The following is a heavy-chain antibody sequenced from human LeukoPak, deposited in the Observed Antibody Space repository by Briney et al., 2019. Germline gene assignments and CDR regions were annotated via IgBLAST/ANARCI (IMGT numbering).Heavy chain of an antibody. Sequence: GESLKISCKASGYSFTNYWIGWVRQVPGKGLEWMGIIYPADSDTRYSPSFQGQVTISADKSITTAYLQWSSLKASDTAMYYCARGVYPKVTLDAFDIWGQGTMVAVSS. CDR2: IYPADSDT. V-gene: IGHV5-51*01. D-gene: IGHD3-10*01. J-gene: IGHJ3*02. CDR3: ARGVYPKVTLDAFDI. CDR1: GYSFTNYW.